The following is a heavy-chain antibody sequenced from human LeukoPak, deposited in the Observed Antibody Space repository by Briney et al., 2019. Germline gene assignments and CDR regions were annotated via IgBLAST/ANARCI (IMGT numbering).Heavy chain of an antibody. CDR3: ARDKYCSSTSCYLGLDY. J-gene: IGHJ4*02. D-gene: IGHD2-2*01. V-gene: IGHV3-30-3*01. CDR1: GFTFSSYA. Sequence: GRSLRLSCAASGFTFSSYAMHWVRQAPGKGLEWVAVISYDGSNKYYADSVKGRFTISRDNSKNTLYLQMNSLRAEDTAVYYCARDKYCSSTSCYLGLDYWGQGTLVTVSS. CDR2: ISYDGSNK.